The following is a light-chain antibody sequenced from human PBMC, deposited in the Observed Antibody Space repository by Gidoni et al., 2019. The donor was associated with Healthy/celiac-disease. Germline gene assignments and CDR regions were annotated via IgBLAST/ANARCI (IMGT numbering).Light chain of an antibody. CDR3: QAWDSSTVV. V-gene: IGLV3-1*01. CDR1: KLGDKY. Sequence: SYELTQPPSVSVSPGQTASITCSGDKLGDKYACWYQQKPGQSPVLVIYQDSKRPSGIPERFSGSNSENTATLTISGSQAMDAADYYCQAWDSSTVVFGGGTKLTVL. J-gene: IGLJ2*01. CDR2: QDS.